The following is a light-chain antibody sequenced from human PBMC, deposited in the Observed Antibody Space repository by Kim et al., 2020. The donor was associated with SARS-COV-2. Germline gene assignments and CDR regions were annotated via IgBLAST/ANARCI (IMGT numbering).Light chain of an antibody. V-gene: IGKV3-15*01. J-gene: IGKJ4*01. CDR3: HQYNNWPPLT. CDR2: GAS. Sequence: EIVMTQSPATLSVSPGERATLSCRASQSVSSNLAEYQQKPGQAARLLIYGASTSATGIPTKCSGSGSCSKFTLTTSSRLSEDFAVYYCHQYNNWPPLTFGGGTKVDIK. CDR1: QSVSSN.